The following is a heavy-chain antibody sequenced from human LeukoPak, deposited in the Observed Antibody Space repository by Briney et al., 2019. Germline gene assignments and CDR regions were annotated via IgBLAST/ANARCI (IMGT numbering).Heavy chain of an antibody. CDR1: GFTFSNVW. J-gene: IGHJ4*02. V-gene: IGHV3-15*01. CDR2: IRRKTDGETT. CDR3: VTDLVIKGYFDY. D-gene: IGHD2-21*01. Sequence: PGESLRLSCAASGFTFSNVWMSWVRQVPGKGLEWVGRIRRKTDGETTDHAAPVKGRFTISRDDSKITLYLQMNSLKTEDTAVYYCVTDLVIKGYFDYWGQGALVTVSS.